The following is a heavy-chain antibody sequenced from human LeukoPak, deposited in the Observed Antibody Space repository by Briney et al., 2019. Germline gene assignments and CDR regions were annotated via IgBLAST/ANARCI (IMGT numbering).Heavy chain of an antibody. CDR2: ISAYNGNT. V-gene: IGHV1-18*01. D-gene: IGHD6-19*01. Sequence: ASVKVSCKASGYTFTSYGISWVRQAPGQGLEWMGWISAYNGNTNYAQKLQGRVTMTTDTSTSTAYMELRSLRSDDTAVYCCARDLIAVAGTPHDAFDIWGQGTMVTVSS. CDR3: ARDLIAVAGTPHDAFDI. CDR1: GYTFTSYG. J-gene: IGHJ3*02.